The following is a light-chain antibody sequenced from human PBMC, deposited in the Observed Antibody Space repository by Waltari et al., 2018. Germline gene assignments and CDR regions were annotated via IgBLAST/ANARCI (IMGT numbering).Light chain of an antibody. J-gene: IGKJ1*01. V-gene: IGKV4-1*01. CDR3: QQYYSTPPT. Sequence: DIVMTQSPDSMTVSLGEGVNINCRSSQSVSYYSNNKNYLAWYRQKPGQPPKLLISWASTRESGVPDRFSGSGSGTDFTLTISSLQAEDVAVYYCQQYYSTPPTFGQGTKVEIK. CDR1: QSVSYYSNNKNY. CDR2: WAS.